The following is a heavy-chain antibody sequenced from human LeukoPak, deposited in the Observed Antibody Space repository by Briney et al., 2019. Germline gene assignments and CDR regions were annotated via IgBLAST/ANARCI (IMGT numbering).Heavy chain of an antibody. CDR3: ARGDYGDPFDY. CDR2: IYYSGST. V-gene: IGHV4-39*01. CDR1: GGSISSSSYY. Sequence: SETLSLTCTVSGGSISSSSYYWGWIRQPPGKGLEWIGSIYYSGSTYYNPSLKSRVTISVDTSKNQFSLKLSSVTAADTAVYYCARGDYGDPFDYWGQGTLVTVSS. D-gene: IGHD4-17*01. J-gene: IGHJ4*02.